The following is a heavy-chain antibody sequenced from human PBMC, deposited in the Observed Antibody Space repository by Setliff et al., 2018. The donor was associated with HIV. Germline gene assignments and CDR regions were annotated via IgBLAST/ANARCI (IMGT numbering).Heavy chain of an antibody. D-gene: IGHD2-8*02. Sequence: ASVKVSCKAPGYTFAGYYMHWVRQAPGQGLEWMGWINPNSGGTNYAQKFQGRVTMTRVTSITTAYIDLSGLTADDTAVYYCARGKFRSTWSLFADYYFDYWGQGTLVTVSS. CDR1: GYTFAGYY. V-gene: IGHV1-2*02. CDR3: ARGKFRSTWSLFADYYFDY. CDR2: INPNSGGT. J-gene: IGHJ4*02.